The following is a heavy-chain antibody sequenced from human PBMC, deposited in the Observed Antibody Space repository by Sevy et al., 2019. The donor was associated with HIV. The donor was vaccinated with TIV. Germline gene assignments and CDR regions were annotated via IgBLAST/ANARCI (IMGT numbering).Heavy chain of an antibody. CDR1: GYTFTGYY. J-gene: IGHJ5*02. CDR2: INPNSGGT. V-gene: IGHV1-2*02. D-gene: IGHD3-3*01. Sequence: ASVKVSCKASGYTFTGYYMHWVRQAPGQGLEWMGWINPNSGGTNYAQKFQGRVTMTRDTSISTAYMGLSRLRSDDTAVYYCARVGDYDFWSGQYNWFDPWGQGTLVTVSS. CDR3: ARVGDYDFWSGQYNWFDP.